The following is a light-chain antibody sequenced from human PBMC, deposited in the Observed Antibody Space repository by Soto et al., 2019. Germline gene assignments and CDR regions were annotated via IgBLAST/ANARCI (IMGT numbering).Light chain of an antibody. Sequence: EIVMTQSPATLSVSPGERATLSCRASRSVSNSLAWHQQKPGQAPRLLIYGASTRATGIPARFSGSWSGTEFTLTISSLQSEDSAVYYCQQYNNWPPTFAQGPRLEIK. V-gene: IGKV3-15*01. CDR3: QQYNNWPPT. J-gene: IGKJ5*01. CDR2: GAS. CDR1: RSVSNS.